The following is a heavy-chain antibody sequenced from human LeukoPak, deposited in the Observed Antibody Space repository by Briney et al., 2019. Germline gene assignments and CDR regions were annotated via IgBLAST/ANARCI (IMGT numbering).Heavy chain of an antibody. D-gene: IGHD3-10*01. CDR1: CGSIGNYY. J-gene: IGHJ4*02. CDR2: ISTSGTT. Sequence: SETLTLTCTVSCGSIGNYYWNWIGQPAGKGLEWIGRISTSGTTNYHPSLKSRVTLSLDTSKNQFSLNLRSVTAADTAIYFCARRHLYYYGSGTYSTEDWGQGTLVTVSS. CDR3: ARRHLYYYGSGTYSTED. V-gene: IGHV4-4*07.